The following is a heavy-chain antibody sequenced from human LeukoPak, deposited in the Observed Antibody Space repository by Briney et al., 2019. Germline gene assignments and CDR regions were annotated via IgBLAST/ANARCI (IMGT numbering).Heavy chain of an antibody. CDR3: ARLGTPSGSYYYYGMDV. CDR1: GGSISSYY. D-gene: IGHD1-26*01. J-gene: IGHJ6*02. V-gene: IGHV4-59*08. Sequence: SSETLSLTCTVSGGSISSYYWSWIRQPPGKGLEWIGYIYYSGSTNYNPSLKSRVTISVDTSKNQFSLKLSSVTAADTAVYYCARLGTPSGSYYYYGMDVWGQGTTVTVSS. CDR2: IYYSGST.